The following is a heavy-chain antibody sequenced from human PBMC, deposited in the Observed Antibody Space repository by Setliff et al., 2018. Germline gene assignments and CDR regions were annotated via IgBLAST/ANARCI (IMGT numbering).Heavy chain of an antibody. D-gene: IGHD3-22*01. CDR3: ARINFYVSSGYYYASDN. CDR1: GYTFSNYG. V-gene: IGHV1-18*01. Sequence: ASVKVSCKTSGYTFSNYGVSWVRQAPGQGLEWMGWISGYDGNTKYAQNLHGRVTMTTDTSTTTAYMELRSLRSDDTAVYYCARINFYVSSGYYYASDNWGQGTLVTVSS. J-gene: IGHJ4*02. CDR2: ISGYDGNT.